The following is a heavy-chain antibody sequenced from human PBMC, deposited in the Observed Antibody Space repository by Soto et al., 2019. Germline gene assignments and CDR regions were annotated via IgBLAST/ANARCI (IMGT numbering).Heavy chain of an antibody. Sequence: SETLSLTCRLSGGSITGAYHWNWIRQHPGKGLEWIGSIHYRGSTYYNPSLKTRITISLDRSNNQFSLNLSSVTAADTAVYYCARVRDSFGLDVWGQGTTVTVSS. J-gene: IGHJ6*02. D-gene: IGHD2-15*01. V-gene: IGHV4-31*03. CDR1: GGSITGAYH. CDR2: IHYRGST. CDR3: ARVRDSFGLDV.